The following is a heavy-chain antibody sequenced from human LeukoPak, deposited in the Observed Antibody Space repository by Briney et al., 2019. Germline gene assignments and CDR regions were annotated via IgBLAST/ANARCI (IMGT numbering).Heavy chain of an antibody. CDR3: ARHGELCLYMDV. CDR2: ISSSGSTI. J-gene: IGHJ6*03. V-gene: IGHV3-48*03. CDR1: GFTFSSYE. D-gene: IGHD3-16*01. Sequence: GSLSLSCAASGFTFSSYEMNWVRQAPGKGLEWVSYISSSGSTIYYADSVKGRFTISRDNAKNSLYLQMNSLRAEDTAVYYCARHGELCLYMDVWGKGTTVTISS.